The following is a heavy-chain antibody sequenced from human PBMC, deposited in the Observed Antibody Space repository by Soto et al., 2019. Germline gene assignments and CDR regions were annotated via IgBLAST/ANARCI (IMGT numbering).Heavy chain of an antibody. J-gene: IGHJ4*02. D-gene: IGHD6-19*01. V-gene: IGHV3-30-3*01. CDR1: GFTFSSYA. CDR2: ISYDGSNK. CDR3: ASLPVVAGLFFDY. Sequence: QVPLVESGGGVVQPGRSLRLSCAASGFTFSSYAMHWVRQAPGKGLEWVAVISYDGSNKYYADSVKGRFTISRDNSKNTLYLQMNSLRAEDTAVYYCASLPVVAGLFFDYWGQGTLVTVSS.